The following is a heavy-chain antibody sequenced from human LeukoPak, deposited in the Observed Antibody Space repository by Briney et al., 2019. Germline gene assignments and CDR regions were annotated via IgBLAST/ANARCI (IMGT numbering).Heavy chain of an antibody. D-gene: IGHD3-22*01. CDR1: GFTFSDYY. CDR3: AKEIPTYYYDSSGYLEYYFDY. J-gene: IGHJ4*02. Sequence: GGSLRLSCAASGFTFSDYYMSWIRHAPGKGLEWVSYISSSGSTIYYADSVKGRFTISRDNAKNSLYLQMNSLRAEDTALYYCAKEIPTYYYDSSGYLEYYFDYWGQGTLVTVSS. V-gene: IGHV3-11*01. CDR2: ISSSGSTI.